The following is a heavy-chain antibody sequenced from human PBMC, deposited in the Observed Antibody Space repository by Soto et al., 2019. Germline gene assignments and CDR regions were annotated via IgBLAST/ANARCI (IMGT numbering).Heavy chain of an antibody. Sequence: PGGTLRLSCAASGFTFSNALMSWVRQSPGKGLEWVGRIKSKTDGGTTDYAAPVKGRLTISRDDSKNTLYLQMNSLKTEDTAVYYCTTDQTPGSGLWGQGTLVTVSS. V-gene: IGHV3-15*01. CDR1: GFTFSNAL. CDR2: IKSKTDGGTT. D-gene: IGHD6-25*01. CDR3: TTDQTPGSGL. J-gene: IGHJ1*01.